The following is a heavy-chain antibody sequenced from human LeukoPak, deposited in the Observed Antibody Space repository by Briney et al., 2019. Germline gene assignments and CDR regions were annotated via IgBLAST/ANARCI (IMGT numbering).Heavy chain of an antibody. CDR1: GGSFSGYY. V-gene: IGHV4-34*01. Sequence: SETLSLTCAVYGGSFSGYYWSWIRQPPGKGLEWIGEINHSGSTNYNPSLKSRVTISVDTSKNQFSLTLTSVTAADTAVYYCARQTWLGVWKLGGTYWGQGTLVTVSS. CDR2: INHSGST. CDR3: ARQTWLGVWKLGGTY. J-gene: IGHJ4*02. D-gene: IGHD3-16*01.